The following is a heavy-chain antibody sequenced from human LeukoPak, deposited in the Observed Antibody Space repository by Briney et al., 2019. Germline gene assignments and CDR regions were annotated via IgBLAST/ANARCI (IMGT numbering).Heavy chain of an antibody. CDR2: INANSGNT. CDR1: GYIVTGYW. J-gene: IGHJ4*02. Sequence: ASVKVSCKDSGYIVTGYWIHWVRQAPGQGLEWMGFINANSGNTNYAQKFQGRVTMTRDTSITTAYMELSSLTADDTAVYYCAREMRPATSTLVAYWGQETQVTVSS. V-gene: IGHV1-2*02. CDR3: AREMRPATSTLVAY. D-gene: IGHD1-1*01.